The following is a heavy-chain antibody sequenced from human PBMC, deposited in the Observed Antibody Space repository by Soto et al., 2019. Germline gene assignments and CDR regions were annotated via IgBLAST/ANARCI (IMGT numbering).Heavy chain of an antibody. D-gene: IGHD5-12*01. J-gene: IGHJ4*02. CDR3: ARVRDGSFDY. CDR2: IGTAGDT. CDR1: GFTFSSYD. V-gene: IGHV3-13*01. Sequence: GESLKISCAASGFTFSSYDMHWVRQATGKGLEWVSAIGTAGDTYYPGSVKGRFTISREKAKNSLYLQMNSLRAEDTAVYYCARVRDGSFDYWGQGTLVTVSS.